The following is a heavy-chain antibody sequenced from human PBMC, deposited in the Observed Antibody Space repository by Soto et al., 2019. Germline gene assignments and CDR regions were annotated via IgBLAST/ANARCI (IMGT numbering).Heavy chain of an antibody. CDR1: GFTVSRYY. CDR2: FDNGGNT. CDR3: VRDDVYCGGSCCSGVPMDV. D-gene: IGHD2-21*01. Sequence: VQLVESGGGVVQPGGSLRLSCAVSGFTVSRYYMSWVRQPPGKGPEWVSLFDNGGNTYYAEAVKGRFTISRGSSENTLDLQFTSLRAEDTAVYYCVRDDVYCGGSCCSGVPMDVWGKGTTVTVSS. V-gene: IGHV3-66*01. J-gene: IGHJ6*03.